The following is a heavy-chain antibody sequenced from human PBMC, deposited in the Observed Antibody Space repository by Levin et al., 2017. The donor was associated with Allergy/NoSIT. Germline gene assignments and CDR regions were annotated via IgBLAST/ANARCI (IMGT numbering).Heavy chain of an antibody. J-gene: IGHJ4*02. Sequence: RGESLKISCKGSGYSFTNNWIGWVRQMPGKGLEWMGIIFPGDSDTRYSPSFQGRVTISVDKSVSTAYLQWTSLEASDTAIYNCATTSAAGALYYFDHWGQGTLVTVSS. D-gene: IGHD6-13*01. CDR1: GYSFTNNW. V-gene: IGHV5-51*01. CDR3: ATTSAAGALYYFDH. CDR2: IFPGDSDT.